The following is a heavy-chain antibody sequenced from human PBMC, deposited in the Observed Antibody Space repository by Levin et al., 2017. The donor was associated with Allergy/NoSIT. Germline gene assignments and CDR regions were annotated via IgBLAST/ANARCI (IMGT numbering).Heavy chain of an antibody. D-gene: IGHD3-10*01. J-gene: IGHJ4*02. CDR1: GGSISSSSYY. Sequence: PSETPSLTCTVSGGSISSSSYYWGWIRQPPGKGLEWIGSIYYSGSTYYNPSLKSRVTISVDTSKNQFSLKLSSVTAADTAVYYCASLRGLGFGELFPCEWGQGTLVTVSS. CDR3: ASLRGLGFGELFPCE. V-gene: IGHV4-39*01. CDR2: IYYSGST.